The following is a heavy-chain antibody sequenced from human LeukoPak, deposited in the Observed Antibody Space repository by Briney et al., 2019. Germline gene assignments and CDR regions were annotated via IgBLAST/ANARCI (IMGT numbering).Heavy chain of an antibody. CDR1: GFTFSSYA. Sequence: GGSLRLSCAASGFTFSSYAMSWVRQAPGKGLEWVSAISGSGGSTYYADSVKGRFTISRDDSKNTLYLQMNSLRAEDTAVYYCAKDVGHATDAFDIWGQGTMVTVSS. J-gene: IGHJ3*02. CDR2: ISGSGGST. V-gene: IGHV3-23*01. CDR3: AKDVGHATDAFDI.